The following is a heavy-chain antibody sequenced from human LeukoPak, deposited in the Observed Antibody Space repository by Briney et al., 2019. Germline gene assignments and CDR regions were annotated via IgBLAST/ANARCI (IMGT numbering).Heavy chain of an antibody. V-gene: IGHV3-43D*03. CDR1: GFTFDDYA. CDR3: AKDSGYSYGYPDY. D-gene: IGHD5-18*01. J-gene: IGHJ4*02. CDR2: ISWDGGST. Sequence: GGSLRLSCAASGFTFDDYAMHWVRQAPGKGLEWVSLISWDGGSTYYADSVKGRFTISRDNSKNSLYLQMNSLRAEDTALYYCAKDSGYSYGYPDYWGQGTLVTASS.